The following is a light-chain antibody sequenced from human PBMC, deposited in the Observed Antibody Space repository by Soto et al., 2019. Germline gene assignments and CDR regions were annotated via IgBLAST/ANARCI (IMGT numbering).Light chain of an antibody. CDR1: QTISSN. CDR3: QQYNNWPQT. J-gene: IGKJ1*01. CDR2: GAS. Sequence: EIVMTQSPATLSVSPGERATLSCRASQTISSNLAWYQKKPGQAPRLFIYGASTRATGIPAKFSGSGFGTEFTLSISSLQSEDFAVYYCQQYNNWPQTFGQGTKVDIK. V-gene: IGKV3-15*01.